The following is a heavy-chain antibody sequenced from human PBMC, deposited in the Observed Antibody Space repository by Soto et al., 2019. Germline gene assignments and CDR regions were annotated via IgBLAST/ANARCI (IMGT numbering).Heavy chain of an antibody. D-gene: IGHD5-18*01. V-gene: IGHV4-61*01. J-gene: IGHJ3*01. CDR2: IYYSGTT. CDR1: GGSVSSGSHY. Sequence: QVQLHESGPGLVKPSETLSLTCTVSGGSVSSGSHYWSWIRQPPGKGLEWIGHIYYSGTTNYNPALNSRFTISVDTSKNQFSLKLNSVTSADTAVYYCARDYRGYTYGYAFDVWGQGTMVTVSS. CDR3: ARDYRGYTYGYAFDV.